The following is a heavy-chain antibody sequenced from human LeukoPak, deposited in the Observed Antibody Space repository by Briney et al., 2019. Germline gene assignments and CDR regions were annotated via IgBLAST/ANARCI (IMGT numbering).Heavy chain of an antibody. V-gene: IGHV1-8*01. Sequence: GASVKVSCKGSGYTFTSYDINWVRQATGQGLEWLGYMNPNGGYTGYAQKFQGSVTTTSDTSINTAYMELSCLRSEDTAAYYCAREPRRFGDWGQGTLVTVSS. D-gene: IGHD3-10*01. CDR2: MNPNGGYT. J-gene: IGHJ4*02. CDR3: AREPRRFGD. CDR1: GYTFTSYD.